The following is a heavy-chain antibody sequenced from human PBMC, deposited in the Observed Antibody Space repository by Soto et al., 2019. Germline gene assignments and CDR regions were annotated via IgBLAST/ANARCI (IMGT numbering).Heavy chain of an antibody. D-gene: IGHD1-26*01. CDR1: GFTFSSYG. Sequence: QVQLVESGGGVVQPGRSLRLSCAASGFTFSSYGMHWVRQAPGKGLEWVAVIWYDGSNKYYADSVKGRFTISRDNXKITLYLQMNSLRAEDTAVYYCARDRGGSYPHFDYWGQGTLVTVSS. V-gene: IGHV3-33*01. CDR3: ARDRGGSYPHFDY. CDR2: IWYDGSNK. J-gene: IGHJ4*02.